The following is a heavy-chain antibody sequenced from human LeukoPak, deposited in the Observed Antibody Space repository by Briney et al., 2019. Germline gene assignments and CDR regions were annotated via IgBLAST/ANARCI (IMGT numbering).Heavy chain of an antibody. V-gene: IGHV4-34*01. Sequence: SETLSLTCAVYGGSFSGYYWNWIRQPPGKGLEWIGEISHSGSTNYNPSLKSRVSISVDTSKNQFSLKLSSVTAADTAVYYCARDITAAGSLPNWFDPWGQGTLVTVSS. CDR1: GGSFSGYY. CDR2: ISHSGST. CDR3: ARDITAAGSLPNWFDP. J-gene: IGHJ5*02. D-gene: IGHD6-13*01.